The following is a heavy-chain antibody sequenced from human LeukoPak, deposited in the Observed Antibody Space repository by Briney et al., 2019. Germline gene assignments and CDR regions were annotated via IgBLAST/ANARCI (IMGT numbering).Heavy chain of an antibody. V-gene: IGHV4-39*01. CDR1: GGSISSSSYY. CDR2: IYYSGST. Sequence: PSETLSLTCTVSGGSISSSSYYWGWIRQPPGKGLEWIGSIYYSGSTYYNPSLKSRVTISVDTSKNQFSLKLSSVTAADTAVYYYARSDLEHYYDSSGYYDYWGQGTLVTVSS. D-gene: IGHD3-22*01. CDR3: ARSDLEHYYDSSGYYDY. J-gene: IGHJ4*02.